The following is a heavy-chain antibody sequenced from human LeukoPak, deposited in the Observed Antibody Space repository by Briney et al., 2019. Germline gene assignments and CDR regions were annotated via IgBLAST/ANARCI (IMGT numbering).Heavy chain of an antibody. Sequence: SETLSLTCAVYGGSFSGYYWSWIRQPPGKRLEWIGEIDHSGSTNYNPSLKSRVTISVDTSKNQFSLKLSSVTAADTAVYYCARGGCTNGVCYRRKDHHRERWFDPWGQGTLVTVSS. CDR3: ARGGCTNGVCYRRKDHHRERWFDP. J-gene: IGHJ5*02. CDR1: GGSFSGYY. D-gene: IGHD2-8*01. V-gene: IGHV4-34*01. CDR2: IDHSGST.